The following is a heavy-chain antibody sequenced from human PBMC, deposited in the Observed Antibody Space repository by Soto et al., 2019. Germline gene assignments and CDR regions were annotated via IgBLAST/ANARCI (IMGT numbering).Heavy chain of an antibody. V-gene: IGHV3-30*18. Sequence: GGSLRLSCAASGFTFSSYGMHWVRQAPGKGLEWVAVISYDGSNKYYADSVKGRFTISRDNSKNTLYLQMNSLRAEDTAVYYCAKDRQLPSPYDSSGYPQTDFDYWGQGTLVTVSS. D-gene: IGHD3-22*01. CDR3: AKDRQLPSPYDSSGYPQTDFDY. CDR2: ISYDGSNK. CDR1: GFTFSSYG. J-gene: IGHJ4*02.